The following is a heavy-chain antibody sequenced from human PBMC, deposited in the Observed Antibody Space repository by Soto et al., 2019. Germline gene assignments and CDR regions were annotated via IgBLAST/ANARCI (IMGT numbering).Heavy chain of an antibody. CDR2: IYYSGST. D-gene: IGHD5-18*01. V-gene: IGHV4-59*01. CDR3: ATAYYNYGYFDY. CDR1: GGSISSYY. J-gene: IGHJ4*02. Sequence: QVQLQESGPGLVKPSETLSLTCTVSGGSISSYYWSWIRQPPGKGLEWIGYIYYSGSTNYHPSLKSRVTISVDTSKNQFSLKLSSVTAADTAVYYCATAYYNYGYFDYWGQGTLVTVSS.